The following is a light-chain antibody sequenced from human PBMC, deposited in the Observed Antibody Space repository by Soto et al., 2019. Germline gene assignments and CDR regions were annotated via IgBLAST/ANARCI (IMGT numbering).Light chain of an antibody. CDR3: CSYAGSYTVL. CDR2: DVS. J-gene: IGLJ2*01. Sequence: QSALTQPRSVSGSPGQSVTISCTGTSSDVGGYKYVSWYQQHPGKVPNLIIYDVSERPSGVPDRFSGSKPGNTASLSISGLQAEDEADYYCCSYAGSYTVLFGGGTKVTVL. V-gene: IGLV2-11*01. CDR1: SSDVGGYKY.